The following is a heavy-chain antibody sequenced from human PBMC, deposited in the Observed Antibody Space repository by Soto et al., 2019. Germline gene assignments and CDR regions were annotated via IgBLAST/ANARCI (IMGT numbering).Heavy chain of an antibody. V-gene: IGHV4-31*03. J-gene: IGHJ4*02. D-gene: IGHD3-22*01. CDR2: IYYSGST. CDR1: GGSISSGGYY. Sequence: QVQLQESGPGLVKPSQTLSLTCTVSGGSISSGGYYWSWIRQHPGKGLEWIGYIYYSGSTYYNPSPMSRVTISVDTSKNQFSLKLSSVTAADTTVYYCAREKVYDSSGYYRGGYYFDYWGQGTLVTVSS. CDR3: AREKVYDSSGYYRGGYYFDY.